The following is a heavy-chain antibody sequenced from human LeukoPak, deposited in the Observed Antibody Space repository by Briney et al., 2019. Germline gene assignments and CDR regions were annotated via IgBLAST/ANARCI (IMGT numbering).Heavy chain of an antibody. J-gene: IGHJ3*02. CDR1: GGTISSNSYY. D-gene: IGHD1-1*01. Sequence: SETLSLTCTVSGGTISSNSYYWGWIRQPPGKGLEWIGNIYYSGSTYYNPSLKSRVTISVDTSKNQFSLKLSSVTAADTAVYYCARGSDDFIAFDIWGQGTMVSVSS. CDR2: IYYSGST. CDR3: ARGSDDFIAFDI. V-gene: IGHV4-39*07.